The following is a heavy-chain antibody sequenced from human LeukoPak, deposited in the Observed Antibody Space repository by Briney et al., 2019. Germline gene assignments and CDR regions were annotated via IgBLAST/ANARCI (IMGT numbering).Heavy chain of an antibody. Sequence: PGGSLRLSCAASGFNFRTYSMNWVRQAPGKGLEWVLYISSGSGTIYYAHSLKGRFTISRDNAKDSLYLQMNSLRDEDTAVYYCARGGLEWLSYWGQGTLVTVSS. CDR2: ISSGSGTI. CDR1: GFNFRTYS. D-gene: IGHD6-19*01. V-gene: IGHV3-48*02. CDR3: ARGGLEWLSY. J-gene: IGHJ4*02.